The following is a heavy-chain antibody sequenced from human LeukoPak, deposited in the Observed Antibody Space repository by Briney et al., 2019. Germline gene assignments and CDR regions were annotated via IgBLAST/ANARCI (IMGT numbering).Heavy chain of an antibody. CDR3: ATGGIVVGPAARDAFDI. J-gene: IGHJ3*02. CDR1: GYTLTELS. Sequence: ASVKVSCKVSGYTLTELSMHGVRQATGKGLEWVVGFDPEDGETIYAQKFQGRVTMTEDTSTDTAYMELSSLRSEDTAVYYCATGGIVVGPAARDAFDIWGQGTMVTVSS. D-gene: IGHD2-2*01. V-gene: IGHV1-24*01. CDR2: FDPEDGET.